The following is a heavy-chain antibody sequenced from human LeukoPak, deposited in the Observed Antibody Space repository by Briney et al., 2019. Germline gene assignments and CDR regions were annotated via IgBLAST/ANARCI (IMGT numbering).Heavy chain of an antibody. Sequence: SETLSLTCTVSGDSISSSSSYWGWIRQPPGEGLEWIGSISYSGSTYYNPSLKSRVTISVDTSKNQFSLKLSSVTAADTAVYYCARWGINTAMAYYFAYWGQGTLVTVSS. CDR2: ISYSGST. CDR1: GDSISSSSSY. D-gene: IGHD5-18*01. J-gene: IGHJ4*02. V-gene: IGHV4-39*07. CDR3: ARWGINTAMAYYFAY.